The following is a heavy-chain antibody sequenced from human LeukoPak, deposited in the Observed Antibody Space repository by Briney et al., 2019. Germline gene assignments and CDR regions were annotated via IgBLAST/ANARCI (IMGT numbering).Heavy chain of an antibody. CDR2: ISTSGGGT. CDR3: AKARSGWAWFDP. V-gene: IGHV3-23*01. D-gene: IGHD6-19*01. CDR1: GFTVSRNY. J-gene: IGHJ5*02. Sequence: GGSLRLSCAASGFTVSRNYMSWVRQAPGKGLEWVSTISTSGGGTYYADSVKGRFTISRDNSKSTLYLQMNSLRAEDTAVYYCAKARSGWAWFDPWGQGTLVTVSS.